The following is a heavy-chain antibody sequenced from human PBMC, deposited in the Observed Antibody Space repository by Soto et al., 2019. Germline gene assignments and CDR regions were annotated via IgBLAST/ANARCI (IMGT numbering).Heavy chain of an antibody. CDR1: GGSISSSSYY. D-gene: IGHD6-19*01. CDR3: ARQGYSSGWPFDY. Sequence: PSETLSLTCTVSGGSISSSSYYWGWIRQPPGKGLEWIGSIYYSGCTYYNPSLKSRVTISVDTSKNQFSLKLSSVTAADTAVYYCARQGYSSGWPFDYWGQGTLVTVS. CDR2: IYYSGCT. J-gene: IGHJ4*02. V-gene: IGHV4-39*01.